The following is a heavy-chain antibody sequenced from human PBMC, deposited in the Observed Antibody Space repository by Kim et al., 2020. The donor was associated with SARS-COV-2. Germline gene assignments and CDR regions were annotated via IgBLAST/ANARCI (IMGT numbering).Heavy chain of an antibody. J-gene: IGHJ6*02. D-gene: IGHD1-1*01. CDR2: ISWDGGST. CDR3: AKGQKYNWNDRPVYGMDV. Sequence: GGSLRLSCAASGFTFDDYTMHWVRQAPGKGLEWVSLISWDGGSTYYADSVKGRFTISRDNSKNSLYLQMNSLRTEDTALYYCAKGQKYNWNDRPVYGMDVWGQGTTVTVSS. CDR1: GFTFDDYT. V-gene: IGHV3-43*01.